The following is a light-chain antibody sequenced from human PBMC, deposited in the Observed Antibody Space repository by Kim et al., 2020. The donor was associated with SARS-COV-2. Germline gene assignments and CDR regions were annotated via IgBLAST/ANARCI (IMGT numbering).Light chain of an antibody. J-gene: IGKJ1*01. Sequence: EIVLTQSPGTLSLSPGERATLSCRASQSVTSSYLAWYQQKPGQAPRLLIYGASSRANGIPDRFSGSGSGTDFTLTISRLEPEDFAVYYCQQYGNSPGGTFGQGTKVDIK. CDR2: GAS. CDR3: QQYGNSPGGT. V-gene: IGKV3-20*01. CDR1: QSVTSSY.